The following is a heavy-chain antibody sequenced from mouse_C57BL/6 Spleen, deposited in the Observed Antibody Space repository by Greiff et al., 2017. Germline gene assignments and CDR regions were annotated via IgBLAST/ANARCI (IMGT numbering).Heavy chain of an antibody. CDR2: IDPANGNT. Sequence: EVQLQQSVAELVRPGASVKLSCTASGFNIKNTYMHWVKQRSEQGLEWIGRIDPANGNTKYAPKFQGKATITADTSSNTAYLQLSNLTSEDTAIYYCAGYYSNYVGYWYFDVWGTGTTVTVSS. J-gene: IGHJ1*03. CDR1: GFNIKNTY. D-gene: IGHD2-5*01. CDR3: AGYYSNYVGYWYFDV. V-gene: IGHV14-3*01.